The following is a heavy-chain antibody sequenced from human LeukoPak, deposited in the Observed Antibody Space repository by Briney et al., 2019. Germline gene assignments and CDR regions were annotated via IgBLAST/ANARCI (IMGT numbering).Heavy chain of an antibody. CDR2: IRSKANSYAT. D-gene: IGHD6-19*01. V-gene: IGHV3-73*01. CDR3: TSGIAVAGSETFDY. CDR1: GFTFSGSA. J-gene: IGHJ4*02. Sequence: GGSLKLSXAASGFTFSGSAMHWVRQASGKGLEWVGRIRSKANSYATAYAASVKGRFTISRDDSKNTAYLQMNSLKTEDTAVYYCTSGIAVAGSETFDYWGQGTLVTVSS.